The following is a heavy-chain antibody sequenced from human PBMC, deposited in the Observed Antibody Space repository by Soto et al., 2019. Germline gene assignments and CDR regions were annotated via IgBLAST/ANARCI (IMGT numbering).Heavy chain of an antibody. D-gene: IGHD3-10*01. CDR3: AAGSGSYYQYGMDV. Sequence: PGGSLRLSCAASGFTFSSYAMHWVRQAPGKGLEWVAVISYDGSNKYYADSVKGRFTISRDNSKNTLYLQMNSLRAEDTAVYYCAAGSGSYYQYGMDVWGQGTTVTVSS. J-gene: IGHJ6*02. V-gene: IGHV3-30-3*01. CDR2: ISYDGSNK. CDR1: GFTFSSYA.